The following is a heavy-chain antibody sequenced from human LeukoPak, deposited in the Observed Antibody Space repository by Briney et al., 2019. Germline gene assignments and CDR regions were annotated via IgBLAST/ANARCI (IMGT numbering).Heavy chain of an antibody. Sequence: ASVKVSCKASGYTFTSYDINWVQQATGQGLEWIGWMNPNSGYTGYAQKFQGRVTMTRNTSISTAYMELSSLRSEDTAVYYCARTDCSSTSCLSSRYWGQGTLVTVSS. J-gene: IGHJ4*02. D-gene: IGHD2-2*01. CDR3: ARTDCSSTSCLSSRY. V-gene: IGHV1-8*01. CDR1: GYTFTSYD. CDR2: MNPNSGYT.